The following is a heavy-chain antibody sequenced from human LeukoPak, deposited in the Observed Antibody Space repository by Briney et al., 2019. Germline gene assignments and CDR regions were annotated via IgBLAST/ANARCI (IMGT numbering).Heavy chain of an antibody. CDR1: GFTFTSYG. D-gene: IGHD6-19*01. J-gene: IGHJ4*02. CDR2: IWYDGRNK. CDR3: ARDLSIAVFDY. Sequence: GGSLRLSCAASGFTFTSYGMHWVRQAPGKGLEWVAVIWYDGRNKYYVDSVKGRFTISRDNSKNTVYLQMNSLRAEDTAVYFCARDLSIAVFDYWGQGTLITVSS. V-gene: IGHV3-33*01.